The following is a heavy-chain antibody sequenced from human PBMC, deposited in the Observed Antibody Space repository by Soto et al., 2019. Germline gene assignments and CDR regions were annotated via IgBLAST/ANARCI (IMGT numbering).Heavy chain of an antibody. CDR2: INPNGGST. V-gene: IGHV1-46*01. CDR3: ARDLRPSITVFGVETTAAFDL. Sequence: ASVKVSCKASGYTFTNYYMHWVRQAPGQGLEWVGIINPNGGSTKYAQKFQGRVTMTRDTSTNTVYMELSSLRSEGTAVYYCARDLRPSITVFGVETTAAFDLWGQGTMVTVSS. J-gene: IGHJ3*01. D-gene: IGHD3-3*01. CDR1: GYTFTNYY.